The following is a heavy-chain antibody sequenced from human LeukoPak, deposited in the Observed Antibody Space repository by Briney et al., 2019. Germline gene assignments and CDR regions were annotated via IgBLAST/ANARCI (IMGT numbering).Heavy chain of an antibody. CDR3: ARENWNDWFDP. CDR1: GFTSTTAW. V-gene: IGHV3-7*01. CDR2: IRQDGSDK. J-gene: IGHJ5*02. Sequence: GGSLTLFYAISGFTSTTAWMTWVRQAPGKGLEWVADIRQDGSDKYYVDSVKGRFTISRDNAKNSLYLQMNSLRAEDTAVYYCARENWNDWFDPWGQGTLVTVSS. D-gene: IGHD1-1*01.